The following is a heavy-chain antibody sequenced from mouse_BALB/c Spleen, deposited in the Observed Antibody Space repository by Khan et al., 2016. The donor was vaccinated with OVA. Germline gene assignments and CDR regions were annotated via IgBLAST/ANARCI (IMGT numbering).Heavy chain of an antibody. J-gene: IGHJ4*01. CDR2: IWGGGTT. D-gene: IGHD2-10*02. Sequence: VQLQESGPGLVAPSQTLSITCTVSGFSLTDYGVSWIRQPPGKGLEWLGVIWGGGTTYYNSALKSRLIISKDNSKSQVFLKMNSLQTDDTAMYYCAKGVWSYYFALDYWGQGTSVTVSS. CDR3: AKGVWSYYFALDY. CDR1: GFSLTDYG. V-gene: IGHV2-6-5*01.